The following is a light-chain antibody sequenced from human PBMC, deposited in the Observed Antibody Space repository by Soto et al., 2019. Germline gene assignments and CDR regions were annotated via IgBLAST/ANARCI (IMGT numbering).Light chain of an antibody. Sequence: ALTQPASVSASPGQSIAISCTGTDSDIGGYDHVSWYQQHPGKAPKLLIYDVTNRPSGVSSRFSGSKAGRTASLTISGLQTEDEADYYCSSHTSSTALVFGTGTKLTVL. J-gene: IGLJ1*01. V-gene: IGLV2-14*03. CDR2: DVT. CDR1: DSDIGGYDH. CDR3: SSHTSSTALV.